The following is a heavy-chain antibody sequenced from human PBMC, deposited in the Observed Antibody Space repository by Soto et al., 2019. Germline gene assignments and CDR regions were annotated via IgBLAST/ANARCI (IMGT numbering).Heavy chain of an antibody. CDR1: GGSISSSSYY. CDR3: ASLPPSVTTVPGFYYYGMHG. Sequence: SATLSLTCTVSGGSISSSSYYWGWIRQPPGKGLEWIGSIYYSGSTYYNPSLKSRVTISVDTSKNQFSLKLSSVTAADTAVYYWASLPPSVTTVPGFYYYGMHGWGQGPTVTVFS. V-gene: IGHV4-39*01. CDR2: IYYSGST. J-gene: IGHJ6*02. D-gene: IGHD4-17*01.